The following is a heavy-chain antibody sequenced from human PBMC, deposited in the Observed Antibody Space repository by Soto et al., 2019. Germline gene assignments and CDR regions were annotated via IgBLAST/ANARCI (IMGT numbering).Heavy chain of an antibody. D-gene: IGHD3-16*01. J-gene: IGHJ4*02. CDR3: AKAYFVWSSEQPYYFDY. CDR2: ISGSGGRS. CDR1: GFTFSNYA. V-gene: IGHV3-23*01. Sequence: VQLLDSGGGLVQPGGSLRLSCAASGFTFSNYAMTWVRQGPGKGLEWVSGISGSGGRSYYADSVKGRFTISRDNSKSALYLQMHSLRAEDPAVYYCAKAYFVWSSEQPYYFDYWGQGTLVTVSS.